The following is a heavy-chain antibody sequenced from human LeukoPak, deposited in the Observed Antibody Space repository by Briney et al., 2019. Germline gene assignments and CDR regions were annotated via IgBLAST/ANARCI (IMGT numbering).Heavy chain of an antibody. V-gene: IGHV1-24*01. CDR1: GYTLTELS. Sequence: ASVKVSCKVSGYTLTELSMHRVRQAPGKGLEWMGGFDPEDGETIYAQKFQGRVTMTEDTSTDTAYMELSSLRSEDTAVYYCATEYSSGWYGDAFDIWGQGTMVTVSS. CDR3: ATEYSSGWYGDAFDI. D-gene: IGHD6-19*01. J-gene: IGHJ3*02. CDR2: FDPEDGET.